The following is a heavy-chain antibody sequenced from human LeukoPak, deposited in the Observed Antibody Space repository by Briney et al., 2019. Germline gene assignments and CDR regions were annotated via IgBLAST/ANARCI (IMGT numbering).Heavy chain of an antibody. Sequence: SATLSLTCTVSGGSISSSSYYWGWIRQPPGKGLECIGSIYYSGSTYYNPSLKSPVTISVDTSKNQFSLKLRSVTAADTAVYSCARTSGGGVGHYWGQGTLVTVSS. CDR2: IYYSGST. CDR1: GGSISSSSYY. V-gene: IGHV4-39*01. CDR3: ARTSGGGVGHY. J-gene: IGHJ4*02. D-gene: IGHD2-15*01.